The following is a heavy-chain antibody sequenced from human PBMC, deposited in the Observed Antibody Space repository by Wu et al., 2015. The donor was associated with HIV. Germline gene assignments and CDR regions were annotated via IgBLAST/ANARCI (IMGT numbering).Heavy chain of an antibody. Sequence: QAQLVQSGGEVRKPGASVRVSCTTSGYTFTRYGIHWVRQAPGQGLEWMAWISGHNGHRDYAQKFQGRVTVTTDTSTTTAYMELRSLTSDDTAMYYCVRGSFFKFYYMDVWGEGTTVTVSS. CDR1: GYTFTRYG. D-gene: IGHD3-3*01. J-gene: IGHJ6*03. CDR2: ISGHNGHR. CDR3: VRGSFFKFYYMDV. V-gene: IGHV1-18*01.